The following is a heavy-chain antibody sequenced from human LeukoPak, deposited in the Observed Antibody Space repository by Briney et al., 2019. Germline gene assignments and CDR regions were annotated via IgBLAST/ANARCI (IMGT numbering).Heavy chain of an antibody. CDR1: GYTFTSYG. D-gene: IGHD3-3*01. CDR2: ISAYNGNT. Sequence: ASVNVSCKASGYTFTSYGISWVRQAPGQGREWMGWISAYNGNTNYAQKLQGRVTMTTDTSTSTAYMELRSLRSDDTAVYYCASSITIFGVFSWGEYYYYGMDVWGQGTTVTVSS. V-gene: IGHV1-18*01. CDR3: ASSITIFGVFSWGEYYYYGMDV. J-gene: IGHJ6*02.